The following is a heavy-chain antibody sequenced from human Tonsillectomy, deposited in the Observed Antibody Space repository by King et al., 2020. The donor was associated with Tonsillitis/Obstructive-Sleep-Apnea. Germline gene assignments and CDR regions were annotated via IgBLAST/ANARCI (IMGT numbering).Heavy chain of an antibody. CDR3: ARTTPPYYYYHMDV. J-gene: IGHJ6*03. CDR2: ISYSGST. D-gene: IGHD1-1*01. V-gene: IGHV4-31*03. Sequence: QLQESGPGLVKPSQSLSLTCTVSGGSISSGDYSWSWIRQHPGKGLEWLGYISYSGSTYYNPSLKSRVTISADTSKNQFSLQLRSVTVADTAVYFCARTTPPYYYYHMDVWGKGTTVTVSS. CDR1: GGSISSGDYS.